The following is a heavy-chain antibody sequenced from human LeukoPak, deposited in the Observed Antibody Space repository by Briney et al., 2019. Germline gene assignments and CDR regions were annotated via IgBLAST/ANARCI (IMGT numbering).Heavy chain of an antibody. CDR2: INSDGSST. J-gene: IGHJ4*02. CDR1: GFTFSSYA. D-gene: IGHD6-13*01. CDR3: ARAKIAAAGTLYY. Sequence: GGSLRLSRAASGFTFSSYAMSWVRQAPGKGLVWVSRINSDGSSTSYADSVKGRFTISRDNAKNTLYLQMNSLRAEDTAVYYCARAKIAAAGTLYYWGQGTLVTVSS. V-gene: IGHV3-74*01.